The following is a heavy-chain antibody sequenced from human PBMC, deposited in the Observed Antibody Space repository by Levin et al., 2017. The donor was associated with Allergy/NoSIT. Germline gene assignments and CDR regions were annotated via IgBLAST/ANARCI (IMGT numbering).Heavy chain of an antibody. CDR3: ARDEMVHEIQYYYGMDV. D-gene: IGHD2-8*01. CDR2: IYHSGST. V-gene: IGHV4-39*07. Sequence: SETLSLTCTVSGGSISTSSYYWGWIRQPPGKGLEWIGNIYHSGSTYYTPSLRSRVTISVDTSKNQFSLRVNSVTAADTAVDYCARDEMVHEIQYYYGMDVWGQGTTVTVSS. CDR1: GGSISTSSYY. J-gene: IGHJ6*02.